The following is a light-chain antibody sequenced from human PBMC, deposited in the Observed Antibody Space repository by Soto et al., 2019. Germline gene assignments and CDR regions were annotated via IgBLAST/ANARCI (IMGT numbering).Light chain of an antibody. J-gene: IGLJ3*02. CDR2: EVN. V-gene: IGLV2-8*01. CDR1: SSDVGGYNY. Sequence: QSALTQPPSASGSPGQSVTISCTGTSSDVGGYNYVSWYQHHPGKAPKLMLYEVNTRPSGVPDRFSGSKSGKTASLTVSGLQAEDEADYYCSSYAGSKIYVVFGGGTKLTVL. CDR3: SSYAGSKIYVV.